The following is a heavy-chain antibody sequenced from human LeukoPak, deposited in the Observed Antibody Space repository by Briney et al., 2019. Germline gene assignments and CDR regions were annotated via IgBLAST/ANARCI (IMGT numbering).Heavy chain of an antibody. CDR1: GFTFRSYN. Sequence: GGSLRLSCAASGFTFRSYNMNCVRQAPGKRPEWVSSISSSSSYIYYADSVKGRFTISRDIAKNSLYLQMNSLRAEDTALYYCARGASRADYWGQGTLVTVSS. J-gene: IGHJ4*02. CDR3: ARGASRADY. CDR2: ISSSSSYI. V-gene: IGHV3-21*01.